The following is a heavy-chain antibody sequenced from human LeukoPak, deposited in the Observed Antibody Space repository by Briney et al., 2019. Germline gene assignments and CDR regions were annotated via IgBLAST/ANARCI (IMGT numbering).Heavy chain of an antibody. V-gene: IGHV4-34*01. Sequence: PSETLSLTCAVYGWSFNGYYWSWIRQPPGKGLEWMGEINHSGSTNYNPSLKSRVTISVDTSKNQFSLKLSSVTAADTAGYYCAGRKAVAGYTFDYWGQGTLVTVSS. CDR3: AGRKAVAGYTFDY. D-gene: IGHD6-19*01. CDR2: INHSGST. CDR1: GWSFNGYY. J-gene: IGHJ4*02.